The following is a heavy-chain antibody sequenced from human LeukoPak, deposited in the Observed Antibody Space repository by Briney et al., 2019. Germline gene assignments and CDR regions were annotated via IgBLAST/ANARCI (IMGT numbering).Heavy chain of an antibody. V-gene: IGHV1-8*01. D-gene: IGHD3-10*01. Sequence: ASVKVSCKASGYTFTSYDINWVRQVTGQGLEWMGWMNPNSGNTGYAQKFQGRVTMTRNTSISTAYMELSSLRSEDTAVYYCARGDVLLWLGELSRYYFDYWGQGTLVTVSS. CDR3: ARGDVLLWLGELSRYYFDY. CDR1: GYTFTSYD. CDR2: MNPNSGNT. J-gene: IGHJ4*02.